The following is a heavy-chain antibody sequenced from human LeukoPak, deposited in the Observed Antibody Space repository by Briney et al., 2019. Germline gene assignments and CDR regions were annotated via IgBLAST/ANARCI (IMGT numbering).Heavy chain of an antibody. CDR1: GGTFSSYA. CDR2: IIPIFGTA. D-gene: IGHD1-26*01. V-gene: IGHV1-69*05. J-gene: IGHJ3*02. CDR3: ARVWETIVGAPGAFDI. Sequence: SVKVSCKASGGTFSSYAISWVRQAPGQGLEWMGGIIPIFGTANYAQKFQGRVTITTDESTSTAYMELSSLRSEDTAVYYCARVWETIVGAPGAFDIWGRGTMVTVSS.